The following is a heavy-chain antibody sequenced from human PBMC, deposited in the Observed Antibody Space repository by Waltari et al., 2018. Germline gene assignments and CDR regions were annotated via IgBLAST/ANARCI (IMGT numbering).Heavy chain of an antibody. Sequence: QVQLVQSGAEVKKPGSSVKVSCKASGGTFSSYAISWVRQAPGQGLEWMGGIIPILGIANYAQKFQGRVTITADESTSTAYMELSSLRSEDTAVYYCARDARKYSSSSDYFDYWGQGTLVTVSS. CDR3: ARDARKYSSSSDYFDY. D-gene: IGHD6-6*01. CDR2: IIPILGIA. V-gene: IGHV1-69*04. CDR1: GGTFSSYA. J-gene: IGHJ4*02.